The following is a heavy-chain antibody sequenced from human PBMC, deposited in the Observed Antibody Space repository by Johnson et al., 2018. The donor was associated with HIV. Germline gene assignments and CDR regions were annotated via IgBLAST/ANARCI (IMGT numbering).Heavy chain of an antibody. Sequence: VQLVESGGGVVQPGRSLRLSCAASGFTFSSNYMSWVRQAPGKGLEWVSVIYSGDSTYYADSVKGRFTISRDNSKNTLYLQMNSLRAEDTAVYYCAKGIVVGVRAFDIWGQGTMVTVSS. CDR1: GFTFSSNY. D-gene: IGHD3-22*01. V-gene: IGHV3-66*01. J-gene: IGHJ3*02. CDR2: IYSGDST. CDR3: AKGIVVGVRAFDI.